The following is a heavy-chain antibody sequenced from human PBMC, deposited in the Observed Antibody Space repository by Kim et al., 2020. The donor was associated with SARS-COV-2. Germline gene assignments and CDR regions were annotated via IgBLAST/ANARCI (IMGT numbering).Heavy chain of an antibody. V-gene: IGHV3-53*01. D-gene: IGHD2-15*01. CDR3: ARDHEDGYFDY. J-gene: IGHJ4*02. CDR2: T. Sequence: TNYANSVKGRFPISRDNSKNTLYLQINSLRAEDTAVYYCARDHEDGYFDYWGQGTLVTVSS.